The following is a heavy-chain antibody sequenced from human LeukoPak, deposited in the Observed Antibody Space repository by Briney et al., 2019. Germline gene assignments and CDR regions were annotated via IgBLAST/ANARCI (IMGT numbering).Heavy chain of an antibody. CDR2: IIPILGIA. Sequence: GGSLRLSCAASGFTFSSYAISWVRQAPGQGLEWMGRIIPILGIANYAQKFQGRVAITADKSTSTAYMELSSLRSEDTAVYYCARAPRIVGANFDYWGQGTLVTVSS. J-gene: IGHJ4*02. V-gene: IGHV1-69*04. CDR1: GFTFSSYA. CDR3: ARAPRIVGANFDY. D-gene: IGHD1-26*01.